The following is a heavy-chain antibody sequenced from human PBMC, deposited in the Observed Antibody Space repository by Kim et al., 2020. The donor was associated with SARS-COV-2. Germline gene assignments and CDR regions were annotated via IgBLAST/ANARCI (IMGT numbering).Heavy chain of an antibody. CDR2: FDPEDGET. Sequence: ASVKVSCKVSGYTLTELSMHWVRQAPGKGLEWMGGFDPEDGETIYAQKFQGRVTMTEDTSTDTAYMELSSLRSEDTAVYYCATSTNYYDSSGYYSGNFDYWGQGTLVTVSS. J-gene: IGHJ4*02. D-gene: IGHD3-22*01. CDR1: GYTLTELS. V-gene: IGHV1-24*01. CDR3: ATSTNYYDSSGYYSGNFDY.